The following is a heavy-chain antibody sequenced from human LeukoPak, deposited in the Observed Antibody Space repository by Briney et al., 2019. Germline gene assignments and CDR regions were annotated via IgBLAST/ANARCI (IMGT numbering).Heavy chain of an antibody. D-gene: IGHD6-19*01. CDR3: ARGRSNGYSSGRKRGFDY. V-gene: IGHV4-39*07. Sequence: DPSETLSLTCTVSGGSISSSSYYWGWIRQPPGKGLEWIGSIYHSGSTYYNPSLKSRVTISVDRSKNQFSLKLSSVTAADTAVYYCARGRSNGYSSGRKRGFDYWGQGTLVTVSS. J-gene: IGHJ4*02. CDR1: GGSISSSSYY. CDR2: IYHSGST.